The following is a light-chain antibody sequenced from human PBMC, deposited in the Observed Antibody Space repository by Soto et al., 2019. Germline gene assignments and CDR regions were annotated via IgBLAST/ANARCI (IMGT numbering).Light chain of an antibody. J-gene: IGKJ5*01. CDR1: QSIGLNY. CDR2: RTS. CDR3: QQYGSSPPIT. V-gene: IGKV3-20*01. Sequence: EIVLTQSPGTLSFSPEERATLSCRASQSIGLNYLAWYPEKPGQAPRVPMFRTSRRAPGNPDRFRGRGSGTDFTLTISRLEPEDFAVYYCQQYGSSPPITFGQGTRLEIK.